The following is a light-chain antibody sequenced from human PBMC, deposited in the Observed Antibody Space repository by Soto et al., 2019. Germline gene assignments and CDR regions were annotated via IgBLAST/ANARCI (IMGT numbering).Light chain of an antibody. J-gene: IGKJ4*01. CDR2: DAS. CDR1: QSVGSN. V-gene: IGKV3-15*01. CDR3: QQFNIWPHTRS. Sequence: LVVTQSPATLSVSPGERVTLSCRSSQSVGSNLAWYQQRPGQAPRLLIYDASTRATGIPDRFSGSGSGTAFTLTISSLPSADFAVYYWQQFNIWPHTRSVGGGTKLEMK.